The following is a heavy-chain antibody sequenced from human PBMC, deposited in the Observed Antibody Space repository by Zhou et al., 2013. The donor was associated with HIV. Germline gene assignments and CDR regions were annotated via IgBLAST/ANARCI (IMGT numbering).Heavy chain of an antibody. CDR3: ARVRYCGGDCYDYYYYYYMDV. CDR2: IIPIFGTA. CDR1: GGTFSSYA. Sequence: QVQLVQSGAEVKKPGSSVKVSCKASGGTFSSYAISWVRQAPGQGLEWMGGIIPIFGTANYAQKFQGRVTITTDESTSTAYMELSSLRSEDTAVYYCARVRYCGGDCYDYYYYYYMDVWGKGTTVTVSS. D-gene: IGHD2-21*01. V-gene: IGHV1-69*01. J-gene: IGHJ6*03.